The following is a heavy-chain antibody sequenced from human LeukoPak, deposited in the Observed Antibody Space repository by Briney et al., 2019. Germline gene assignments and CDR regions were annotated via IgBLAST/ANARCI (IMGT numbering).Heavy chain of an antibody. CDR3: ARGGGDYRGWFDP. CDR2: IYYSGST. CDR1: GGSFSGYY. Sequence: PSETLSLTCAVYGGSFSGYYWSWIRQPPGKGLEWIGYIYYSGSTNYNPSLKSRVTISVDTSKNQFSLKLSSVTAADTAVYYCARGGGDYRGWFDPWGQGTLVTVSS. J-gene: IGHJ5*02. D-gene: IGHD4-17*01. V-gene: IGHV4-59*01.